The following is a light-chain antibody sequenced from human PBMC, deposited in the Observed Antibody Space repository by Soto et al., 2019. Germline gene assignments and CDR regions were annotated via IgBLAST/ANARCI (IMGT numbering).Light chain of an antibody. CDR3: SSYTSSNTYV. CDR2: DVS. V-gene: IGLV2-18*02. CDR1: SSDVGSYNR. J-gene: IGLJ1*01. Sequence: QSVRTQPPSVSGSPGQSVTISCTGTSSDVGSYNRVSWYQQPPGTAPKLMIYDVSNRPSGVPDRFSGSKSGNTASLTISGLQAEDEADYYCSSYTSSNTYVFGTGTKVTVL.